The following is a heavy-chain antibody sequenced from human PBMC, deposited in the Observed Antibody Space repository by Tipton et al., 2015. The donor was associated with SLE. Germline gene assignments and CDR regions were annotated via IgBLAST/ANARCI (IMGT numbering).Heavy chain of an antibody. J-gene: IGHJ6*02. D-gene: IGHD3-3*01. CDR2: VYTSGIT. Sequence: TLSLTCTVSGGSLSSGSYCWSWIRQSAGKGLEWIGRVYTSGITNYNPSLKSRVSISVDTSKIQFSLKLSSVTAADTAVYYCARGRLLEWLSTYYYYYGMDVWGHGTTVTVSS. CDR1: GGSLSSGSYC. CDR3: ARGRLLEWLSTYYYYYGMDV. V-gene: IGHV4-61*02.